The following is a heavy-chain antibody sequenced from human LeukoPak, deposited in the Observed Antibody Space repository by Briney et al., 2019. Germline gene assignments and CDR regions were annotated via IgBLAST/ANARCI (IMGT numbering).Heavy chain of an antibody. CDR1: GFTLRRYL. V-gene: IGHV3-33*08. J-gene: IGHJ4*02. CDR3: ARSRRAYSNGPFDY. Sequence: GGSLRLSCAISGFTLRRYLMTWVRQAPGKGLGRVEVITNDAQKDYDVVSVKGGLTMCRDNSKNTLFMQMNRLRAEDTAAYYCARSRRAYSNGPFDYWGQGTLVTVSS. D-gene: IGHD4-11*01. CDR2: ITNDAQKD.